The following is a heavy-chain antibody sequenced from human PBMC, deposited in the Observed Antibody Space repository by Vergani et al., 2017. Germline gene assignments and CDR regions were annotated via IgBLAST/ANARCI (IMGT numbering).Heavy chain of an antibody. CDR1: GFTFSSYT. CDR2: ISVVTSYI. Sequence: EVQLVESGGGLAKPGGSLRLSCEASGFTFSSYTMNWVRQAPGKGLEWISSISVVTSYIYYGDSVKGRFSISRDNAKNSVFLQMSNLTVEDTAVYYCTREGTGRKTYMDVWGTGTTVTVSS. J-gene: IGHJ6*03. CDR3: TREGTGRKTYMDV. V-gene: IGHV3-21*01. D-gene: IGHD3-10*01.